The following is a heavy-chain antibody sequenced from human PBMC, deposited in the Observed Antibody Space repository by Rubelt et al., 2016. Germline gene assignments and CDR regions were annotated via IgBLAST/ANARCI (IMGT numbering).Heavy chain of an antibody. CDR3: ARVGSHDSSAKGYVDY. V-gene: IGHV4-28*03. CDR2: IYYSGST. Sequence: QVQLQESGPGLVKPSDTLSLTCAVSGYSISSSNWWGWIRQPPGKGLEWIGYIYYSGSTYYNPSLKSRVTMSVDTSKNQFSLKLSSVTAVDTAVYYCARVGSHDSSAKGYVDYWGQGTLVTVSS. J-gene: IGHJ4*02. D-gene: IGHD3-22*01. CDR1: GYSISSSNW.